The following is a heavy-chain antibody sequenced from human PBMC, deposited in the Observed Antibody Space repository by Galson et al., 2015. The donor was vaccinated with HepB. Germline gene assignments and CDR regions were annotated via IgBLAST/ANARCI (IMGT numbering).Heavy chain of an antibody. J-gene: IGHJ4*02. CDR2: VSSSSIYK. CDR1: GFTLSTYV. V-gene: IGHV3-21*06. Sequence: SLRLSCAVSGFTLSTYVIHWVRQAPGKGLEWVSAVSSSSIYKYYADSVKGRFTISRDNAKSSLYVQMNNLRVEDTAVYYCARGRGDIGGYYAFDYWGKGALVTVSS. D-gene: IGHD3-22*01. CDR3: ARGRGDIGGYYAFDY.